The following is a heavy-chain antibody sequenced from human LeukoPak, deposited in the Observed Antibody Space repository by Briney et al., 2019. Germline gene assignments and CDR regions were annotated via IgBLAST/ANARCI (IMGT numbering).Heavy chain of an antibody. CDR3: ARVGFDYDSSGYYSYFDY. D-gene: IGHD3-22*01. V-gene: IGHV3-23*01. CDR1: GFTFNNYA. CDR2: ISGSGGTT. J-gene: IGHJ4*02. Sequence: PGGSLRLSCAASGFTFNNYAMSWVRQAPGKGLEWVSAISGSGGTTYYADSVKGRFTFSRDNSKNTLYLQMNSLRAEDTAVYYCARVGFDYDSSGYYSYFDYWGQGTLVTVSS.